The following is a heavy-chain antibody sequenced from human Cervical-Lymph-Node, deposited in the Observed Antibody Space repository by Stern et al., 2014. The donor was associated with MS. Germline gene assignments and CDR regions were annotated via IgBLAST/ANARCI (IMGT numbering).Heavy chain of an antibody. Sequence: VQLVESGTEVKKPGSSVKVSCKASGGTFNRFSINWVRQVPGQGPEWMGGIIPIFGAPNYAQRFQGRVTITADESTTTAYMELSSLRSEDTAVYFCARGGERQPEDAFDFWGQGTMLIVSS. CDR2: IIPIFGAP. V-gene: IGHV1-69*01. CDR1: GGTFNRFS. CDR3: ARGGERQPEDAFDF. J-gene: IGHJ3*01. D-gene: IGHD1-1*01.